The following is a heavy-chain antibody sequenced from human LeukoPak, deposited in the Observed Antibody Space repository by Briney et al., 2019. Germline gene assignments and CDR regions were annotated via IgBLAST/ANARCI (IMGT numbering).Heavy chain of an antibody. CDR1: GGSISSGSHY. Sequence: SETLSLACTVSGGSISSGSHYWSWVRQPAGKGLEWIGRIYTSGSTNYNPSLKSRVTISVDTSKNQFSLKLSSVTAADTAVYYCASMRGPWGPFDIWGQGTMVTVSS. CDR2: IYTSGST. J-gene: IGHJ3*02. V-gene: IGHV4-61*02. D-gene: IGHD7-27*01. CDR3: ASMRGPWGPFDI.